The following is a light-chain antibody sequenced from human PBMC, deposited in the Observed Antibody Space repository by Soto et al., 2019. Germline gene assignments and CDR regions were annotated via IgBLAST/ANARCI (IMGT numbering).Light chain of an antibody. Sequence: QSALTQPASVSGSPGQSITISCTGTSSDIGAYDHVSWYQHYPGKAPKLMIYDVTTRPSGVSTRFSGSKSGHTASLTISGLQPEDEADYYCASYTTITSGVVFGGGTKLTVL. CDR3: ASYTTITSGVV. CDR2: DVT. J-gene: IGLJ2*01. V-gene: IGLV2-14*03. CDR1: SSDIGAYDH.